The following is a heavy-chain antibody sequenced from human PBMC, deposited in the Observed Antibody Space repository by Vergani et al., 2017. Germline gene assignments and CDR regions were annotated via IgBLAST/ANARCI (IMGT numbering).Heavy chain of an antibody. J-gene: IGHJ2*01. Sequence: EVQLVESGGGLVKRGGSLRLSCAASGFTFSSYSMKWVRQAPGKGLEWVSSISSSSSYIHYSDSLKGRFTITRDNAKSSLYLQMNSLRAEDTAVYYCAKHQQQLPIYWYFDLWGRGTLVTVSS. D-gene: IGHD6-13*01. CDR3: AKHQQQLPIYWYFDL. CDR1: GFTFSSYS. V-gene: IGHV3-21*04. CDR2: ISSSSSYI.